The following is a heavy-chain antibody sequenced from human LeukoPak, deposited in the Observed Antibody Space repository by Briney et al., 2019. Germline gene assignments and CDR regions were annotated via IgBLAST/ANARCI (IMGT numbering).Heavy chain of an antibody. CDR3: ASQGLYDSSGYYPDY. V-gene: IGHV3-33*01. CDR2: IWYDGNNK. D-gene: IGHD3-22*01. J-gene: IGHJ4*02. CDR1: GFTFSNCG. Sequence: PGGSLRLSCAASGFTFSNCGMHWVRQAPGKGLEWVAVIWYDGNNKYYADSVKGRFTISRDNSKNTLYLKMNSLRAEDTAVYYCASQGLYDSSGYYPDYWGQGTLVTVSS.